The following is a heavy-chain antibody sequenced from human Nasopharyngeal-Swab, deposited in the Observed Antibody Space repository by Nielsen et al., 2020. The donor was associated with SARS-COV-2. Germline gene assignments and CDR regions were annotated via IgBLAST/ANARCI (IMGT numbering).Heavy chain of an antibody. CDR2: LSEDGSGK. CDR3: ARDDNLEKWVGSDY. V-gene: IGHV3-7*05. D-gene: IGHD6-19*01. Sequence: GGSLRLSCAASGFTFSSPWMSWVRQAPGKGLEWVANLSEDGSGKQYADSVKGRFTISRDNAKNSLYLQMNSLRAEDTAVYYCARDDNLEKWVGSDYWGQGTLVTVSS. J-gene: IGHJ4*01. CDR1: GFTFSSPW.